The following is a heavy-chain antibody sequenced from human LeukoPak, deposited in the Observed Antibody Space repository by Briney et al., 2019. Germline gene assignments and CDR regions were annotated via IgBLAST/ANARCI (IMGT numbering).Heavy chain of an antibody. V-gene: IGHV5-51*01. CDR2: IYPGDSNT. CDR1: GYSFTSYW. D-gene: IGHD4/OR15-4a*01. J-gene: IGHJ6*02. CDR3: ASGASSRGYYYYGMDV. Sequence: GESLKISCKGSGYSFTSYWIGWVGQMPGKGLEWMGIIYPGDSNTRYSSSFQDQVTISADKSISTAYLQWSSLKASDTAMYYCASGASSRGYYYYGMDVWGQGTTVTVSS.